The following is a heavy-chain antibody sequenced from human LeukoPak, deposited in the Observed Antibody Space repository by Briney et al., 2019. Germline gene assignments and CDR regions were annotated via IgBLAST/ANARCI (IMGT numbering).Heavy chain of an antibody. J-gene: IGHJ5*02. V-gene: IGHV4-59*01. CDR3: ARGVHPSP. CDR1: GVPIRGYY. CDR2: IYYSGNT. Sequence: SETLPLTCSVSGVPIRGYYWSWIGQPPPKGLVWIGYIYYSGNTNYNPSLKSRVTMSVDTSKNQFSLKLSSVTAADTAEYYCARGVHPSPWGQGTLVTVSS.